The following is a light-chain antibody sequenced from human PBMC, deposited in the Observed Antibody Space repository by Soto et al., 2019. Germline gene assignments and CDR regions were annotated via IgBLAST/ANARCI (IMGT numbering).Light chain of an antibody. CDR3: CSYTASGTYV. CDR1: SSDVGGYNY. Sequence: QSALTQPASVSGSPGQSITISCTGTSSDVGGYNYVSWYQQHPGKAPKLMIYAVSNRPSGVSNRFSGSKSGNTATLTISGLQAEDEADYSCCSYTASGTYVFGTGTKAPS. CDR2: AVS. J-gene: IGLJ1*01. V-gene: IGLV2-14*01.